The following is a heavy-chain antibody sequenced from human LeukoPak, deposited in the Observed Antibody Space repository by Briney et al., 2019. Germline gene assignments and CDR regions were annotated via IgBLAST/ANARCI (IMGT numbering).Heavy chain of an antibody. CDR3: ARGERGLPDY. CDR2: INPNSGGT. J-gene: IGHJ4*02. D-gene: IGHD5-24*01. V-gene: IGHV1-2*02. CDR1: GYTFTSYG. Sequence: ASVKVSFKASGYTFTSYGISWVRQAPGQGLEWMGWINPNSGGTNYAQKFQGRVTMTRDTSISTAYMELSRLRSDDTAVYYCARGERGLPDYWGQGTLVTVSS.